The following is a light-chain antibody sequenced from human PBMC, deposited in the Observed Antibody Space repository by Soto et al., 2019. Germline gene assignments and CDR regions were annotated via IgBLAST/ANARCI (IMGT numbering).Light chain of an antibody. CDR2: DVS. V-gene: IGLV2-14*01. CDR1: SSDIGVSIY. Sequence: QSVLTQPASVSGSPGQSITISCTGTSSDIGVSIYVSWYKQHPGKAPKLMIYDVSNRPSGVSNRISGSKSGNTASLTISGIQPEDEADYYCSSFTSTSTYIFGTGTKVTV. J-gene: IGLJ1*01. CDR3: SSFTSTSTYI.